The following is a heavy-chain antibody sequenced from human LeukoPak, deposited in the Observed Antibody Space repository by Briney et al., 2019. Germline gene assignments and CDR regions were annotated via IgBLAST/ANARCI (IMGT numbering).Heavy chain of an antibody. V-gene: IGHV1-46*01. D-gene: IGHD6-6*01. CDR3: ARSLSKGSSPRGDWFDP. CDR1: GYTFTSYY. Sequence: ASVKVSCKASGYTFTSYYMHWVRQAPGQGLEWMGIINPSGGSTSYAQKFQGRVTMTRDTSTSTVYMELSSLRSEDTAVYYCARSLSKGSSPRGDWFDPWGQGTLVTVSS. J-gene: IGHJ5*02. CDR2: INPSGGST.